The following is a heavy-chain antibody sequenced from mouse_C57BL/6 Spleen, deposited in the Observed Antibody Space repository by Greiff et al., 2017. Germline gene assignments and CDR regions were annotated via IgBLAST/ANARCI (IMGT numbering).Heavy chain of an antibody. D-gene: IGHD2-4*01. Sequence: QVQLNQSGPGLVQPSQSLSITCTVSGFSLTSYGVHWVRQSPGKGLEWLGVIWSGGSTDYNAAFISRLSISKDNSKSQVFFKMNSLQADDTAIYYCARNHYDYDNAMDYWGQGTSVTVSS. V-gene: IGHV2-2*01. CDR2: IWSGGST. CDR1: GFSLTSYG. J-gene: IGHJ4*01. CDR3: ARNHYDYDNAMDY.